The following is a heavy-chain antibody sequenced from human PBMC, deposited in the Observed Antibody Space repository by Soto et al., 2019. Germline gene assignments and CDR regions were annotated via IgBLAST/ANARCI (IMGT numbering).Heavy chain of an antibody. J-gene: IGHJ5*02. D-gene: IGHD3-22*01. Sequence: EVQLVESGGGLVQPGGSLRLSCAASGFTFSSYSMNWVRQAPGKGLEWGSYISSSSTIYYADSVKGRFTISRDNAKNSLYLQMNSLRDEDTAVYYCARGADYDSSGIRLNWFDPWGQGTLVTVSS. CDR3: ARGADYDSSGIRLNWFDP. CDR2: ISSSSTI. V-gene: IGHV3-48*02. CDR1: GFTFSSYS.